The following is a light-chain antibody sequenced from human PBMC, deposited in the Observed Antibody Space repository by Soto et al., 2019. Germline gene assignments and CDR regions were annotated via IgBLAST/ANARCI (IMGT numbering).Light chain of an antibody. CDR2: DVS. CDR3: CSYAGSYTLL. Sequence: QSVLTQPRSVSGSPGQSVTISCTGTSSDVGAYNYVSWLQQHPGKAPKLMMSDVSKRPSGVPDRFSGSKSGTTASLTISGLQAEDEADYYCCSYAGSYTLLFGGGTKLTVL. CDR1: SSDVGAYNY. V-gene: IGLV2-11*01. J-gene: IGLJ2*01.